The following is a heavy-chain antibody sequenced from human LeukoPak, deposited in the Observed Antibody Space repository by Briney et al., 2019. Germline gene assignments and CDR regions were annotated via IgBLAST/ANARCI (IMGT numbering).Heavy chain of an antibody. Sequence: SQTLSLTCPISGDSFSSNSAAWNWIRQSPSRGLEWLGSTYYRSKWFNDYAVSVKSRITINPDKTQYQLSLQLQSVTREDRALYYCCQSLSRRTGAFDIWGQGTMVTVSS. CDR2: TYYRSKWFN. CDR3: CQSLSRRTGAFDI. CDR1: GDSFSSNSAA. D-gene: IGHD1-1*01. J-gene: IGHJ3*02. V-gene: IGHV6-1*01.